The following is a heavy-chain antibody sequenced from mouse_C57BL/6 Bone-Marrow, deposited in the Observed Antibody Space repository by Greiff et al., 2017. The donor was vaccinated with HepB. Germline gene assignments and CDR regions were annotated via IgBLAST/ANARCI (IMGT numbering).Heavy chain of an antibody. CDR2: IWGVGST. CDR3: ARTNWENYYAMDY. D-gene: IGHD4-1*01. V-gene: IGHV2-6*01. Sequence: VQGVESGPGLVAPSQSLSITCTVSGFSLTSYGVDWVRQSPGKGLEWLGVIWGVGSTNYNSALKSRLSISKDNSKSQVFLKMNSLQTDDTAMYYCARTNWENYYAMDYWGQGTSVTVSS. J-gene: IGHJ4*01. CDR1: GFSLTSYG.